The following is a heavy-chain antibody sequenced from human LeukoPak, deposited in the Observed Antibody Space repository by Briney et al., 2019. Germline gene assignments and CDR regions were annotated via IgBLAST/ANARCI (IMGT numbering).Heavy chain of an antibody. D-gene: IGHD4-17*01. Sequence: GGSLRLSCVASGFTFTKCAMSWIRQAPGKGLEWVSYISSSGSTIYYADSVKGRFTISRDNAKNSLYLQMNSLRAEDTAVYYCVTEGYGDYDYWGQGTLVTVSS. CDR1: GFTFTKCA. CDR2: ISSSGSTI. J-gene: IGHJ4*02. V-gene: IGHV3-11*01. CDR3: VTEGYGDYDY.